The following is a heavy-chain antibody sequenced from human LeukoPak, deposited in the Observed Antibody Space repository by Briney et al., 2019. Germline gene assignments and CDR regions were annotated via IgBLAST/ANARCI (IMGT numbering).Heavy chain of an antibody. CDR3: AKGVVVAPDVTPFDY. J-gene: IGHJ4*02. CDR1: GFTVSSNY. V-gene: IGHV3-53*01. Sequence: GGSLRLSCAASGFTVSSNYMSWVRQAPGKGLEWVSVIYSGGSTYYTDSVKGRFTISRDNSKNTLYLQMNSLRAEDTAVYYCAKGVVVAPDVTPFDYWGQGTLVTVSS. CDR2: IYSGGST. D-gene: IGHD2-2*01.